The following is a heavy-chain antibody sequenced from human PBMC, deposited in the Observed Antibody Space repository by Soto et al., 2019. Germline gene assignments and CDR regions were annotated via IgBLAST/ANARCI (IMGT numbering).Heavy chain of an antibody. V-gene: IGHV4-34*01. CDR1: GGSFSGYY. J-gene: IGHJ6*03. CDR2: INHSGST. Sequence: SETLSLTCAFYGGSFSGYYWSLIRQPPGKGLEWIGEINHSGSTNYNPSLKSRVTISVDTSKNQFSLKLSSVTAADTAVYYCAGTIFGAQSYYYYYYMDVWGKGTTVTVSS. D-gene: IGHD3-3*01. CDR3: AGTIFGAQSYYYYYYMDV.